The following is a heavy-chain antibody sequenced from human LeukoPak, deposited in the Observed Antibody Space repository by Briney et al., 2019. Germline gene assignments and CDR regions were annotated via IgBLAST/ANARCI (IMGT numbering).Heavy chain of an antibody. J-gene: IGHJ3*02. CDR1: GDSISSYY. D-gene: IGHD3-16*02. CDR3: ARANNHSLRVWGTYRNAFDI. Sequence: SETLSLTCTVSGDSISSYYWSWVRQPPGKGVEWIASTFYRGSTNYNPSLKRRVTISLDTSKKQLSLKLSSVTAADTTVYYCARANNHSLRVWGTYRNAFDIWGQGTMVTVSS. CDR2: TFYRGST. V-gene: IGHV4-59*12.